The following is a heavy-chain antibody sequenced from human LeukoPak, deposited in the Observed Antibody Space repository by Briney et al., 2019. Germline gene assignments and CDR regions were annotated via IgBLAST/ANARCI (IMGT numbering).Heavy chain of an antibody. Sequence: GGALRLSCAASGFSFSTYWMTWVRQAAGKGLEWVANIEPAGSETYYVDPVKGRFTISRDNAKNLLYLQMNSLRAEDTAVYYCGRFGDEAAVDYWGQGTLVTVSS. CDR2: IEPAGSET. J-gene: IGHJ4*02. V-gene: IGHV3-7*01. CDR1: GFSFSTYW. CDR3: GRFGDEAAVDY. D-gene: IGHD3-10*01.